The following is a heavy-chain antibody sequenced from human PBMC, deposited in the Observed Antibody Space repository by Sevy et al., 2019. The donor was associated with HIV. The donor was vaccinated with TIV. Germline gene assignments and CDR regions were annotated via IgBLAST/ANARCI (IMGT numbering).Heavy chain of an antibody. CDR2: ISRASSYI. D-gene: IGHD3-10*01. V-gene: IGHV3-21*01. CDR3: ARGDYYCSLYSFDC. Sequence: GGSLRLSCAASGFTFNYHFMNWVRQVPGKGLEWVSYISRASSYINYSDSVKGRFTISRDNAKNLVFLEMNNLRPEDTAVYFCARGDYYCSLYSFDCWGQGTLVTVSS. J-gene: IGHJ4*02. CDR1: GFTFNYHF.